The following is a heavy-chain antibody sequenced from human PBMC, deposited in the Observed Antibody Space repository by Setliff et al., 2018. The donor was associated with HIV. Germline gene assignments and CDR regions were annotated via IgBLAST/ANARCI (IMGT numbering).Heavy chain of an antibody. J-gene: IGHJ5*02. D-gene: IGHD6-13*01. V-gene: IGHV4-31*03. Sequence: PSETLSLTCTVSGGSISSGGYYWSWIRQHPGKGLEWIGYIYYSGSTNYNPSLKRRVTISADTSKNQFSLKLTSVTAADTAVYYCARGERYSSSWYEGDNGFDPWGQGTLVTVS. CDR1: GGSISSGGYY. CDR3: ARGERYSSSWYEGDNGFDP. CDR2: IYYSGST.